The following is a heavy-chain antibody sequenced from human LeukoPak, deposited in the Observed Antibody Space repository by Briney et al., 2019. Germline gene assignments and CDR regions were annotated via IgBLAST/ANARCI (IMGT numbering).Heavy chain of an antibody. J-gene: IGHJ5*02. Sequence: GASVKVSCKASGYTFTSYYMHWVRQAPGQGLEWMGIINPSGGSTSYAQKFQGRVTMTRDMSTSTVYMELSSLRSEDTAVYYCARGHPTYYDFWSGYFPNWFDPWGQGTLVTVSS. CDR1: GYTFTSYY. CDR2: INPSGGST. V-gene: IGHV1-46*01. D-gene: IGHD3-3*01. CDR3: ARGHPTYYDFWSGYFPNWFDP.